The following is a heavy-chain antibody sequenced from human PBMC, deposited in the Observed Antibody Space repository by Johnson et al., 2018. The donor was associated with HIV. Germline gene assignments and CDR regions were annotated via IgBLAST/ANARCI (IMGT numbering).Heavy chain of an antibody. CDR2: IKSKTGGGTT. CDR3: TTDWEYYYGSGKLDAFDM. CDR1: GFTFSNAW. J-gene: IGHJ3*02. D-gene: IGHD3-10*01. Sequence: MLLVESGGGLVQPGGSLRLSCAASGFTFSNAWMSWVRQAPGKGLEWIGRIKSKTGGGTTSYAAPVKGRFTISRDDSKDTVYLHMNSLKVDDTAVYYCTTDWEYYYGSGKLDAFDMWGQGTMVTVSS. V-gene: IGHV3-15*01.